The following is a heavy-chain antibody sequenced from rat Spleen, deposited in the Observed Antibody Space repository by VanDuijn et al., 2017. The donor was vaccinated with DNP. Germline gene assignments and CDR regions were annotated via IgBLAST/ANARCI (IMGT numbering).Heavy chain of an antibody. CDR2: INTDGDST. J-gene: IGHJ2*01. CDR3: AKRVQSVYFDY. CDR1: GFTFSNSW. V-gene: IGHV5-58*01. Sequence: EVQLVETGGGLVQPGRSLKLSCVASGFTFSNSWMYWIRQAPGKGLEWVASINTDGDSTYYPDSVKGRFTISRDNAENTVYLQMNSLRSEDTATYYCAKRVQSVYFDYWGQGVMVTVSS.